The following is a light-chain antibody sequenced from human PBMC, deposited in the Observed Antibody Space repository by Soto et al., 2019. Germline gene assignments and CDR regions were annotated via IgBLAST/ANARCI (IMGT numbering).Light chain of an antibody. J-gene: IGKJ5*01. CDR1: QSVSRY. Sequence: DIVLTQSPGTLSLSPEERATLSCRASQSVSRYLAWYQQKPGQAPRLLIYDASNRATGIPARFSGSGSGTDFTLTISSLEPEDFAVYYCQQRSNWQITFGQGTRLEIK. V-gene: IGKV3-11*01. CDR2: DAS. CDR3: QQRSNWQIT.